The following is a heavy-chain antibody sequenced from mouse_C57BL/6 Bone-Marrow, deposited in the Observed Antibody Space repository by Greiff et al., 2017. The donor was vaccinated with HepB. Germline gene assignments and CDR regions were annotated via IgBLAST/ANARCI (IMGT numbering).Heavy chain of an antibody. CDR2: ISDGGSYT. CDR3: ARGQLRLRTWFAY. D-gene: IGHD3-2*02. V-gene: IGHV5-4*01. Sequence: EVHLVESGGGLVKPGGSLKLSCAASGFTFSSYAMSWVRQTPEKRLEWVATISDGGSYTYYPDNVKGRFTISRDNAKNNLYLQMSHLMSEDTAMYYCARGQLRLRTWFAYWGQGTLVTVSA. CDR1: GFTFSSYA. J-gene: IGHJ3*01.